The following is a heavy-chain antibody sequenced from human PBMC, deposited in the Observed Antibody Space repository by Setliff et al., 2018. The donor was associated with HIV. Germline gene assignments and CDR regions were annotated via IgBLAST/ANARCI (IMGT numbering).Heavy chain of an antibody. V-gene: IGHV1-24*01. J-gene: IGHJ5*02. CDR3: ARGLRFLEWLSRDNWFDP. Sequence: ASVKVSCKVSGYTLTELSMHWVRQAPGKRLEWMGGFDPEDGETIYAQKFQGRVTMTEDTSTDTAYMELSSLRSEDTAVYYCARGLRFLEWLSRDNWFDPWGQGTLVTVSS. CDR2: FDPEDGET. CDR1: GYTLTELS. D-gene: IGHD3-3*01.